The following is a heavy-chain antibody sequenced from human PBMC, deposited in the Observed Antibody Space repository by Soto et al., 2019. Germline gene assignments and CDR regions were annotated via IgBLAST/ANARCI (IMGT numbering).Heavy chain of an antibody. D-gene: IGHD2-15*01. CDR2: ISAYNGNT. V-gene: IGHV1-18*01. CDR3: ARDHCSGGSCSPYAPHHAFDI. CDR1: GYTFTSYG. J-gene: IGHJ3*02. Sequence: ASLKVSCKASGYTFTSYGISWVRQAPGQGLEWMGWISAYNGNTNYAQKLQGRVTMTTDTSTSTAYMELRSLRSDDTAVYYCARDHCSGGSCSPYAPHHAFDIWGQGTMVTVSS.